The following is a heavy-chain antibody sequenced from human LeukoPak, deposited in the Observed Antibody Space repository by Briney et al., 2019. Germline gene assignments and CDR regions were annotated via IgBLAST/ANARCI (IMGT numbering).Heavy chain of an antibody. J-gene: IGHJ6*02. CDR1: GFTFSSYA. CDR3: AKWAWESSDYYGMDV. CDR2: ISGSGGST. D-gene: IGHD6-19*01. V-gene: IGHV3-23*01. Sequence: PGGSLRLSCAASGFTFSSYAMSWVRQAPGKGLEWVSAISGSGGSTYYADSVKGRFTISGDNSKNTLYLQMNSLRAEDTAVYYCAKWAWESSDYYGMDVWGQGTTVTVSS.